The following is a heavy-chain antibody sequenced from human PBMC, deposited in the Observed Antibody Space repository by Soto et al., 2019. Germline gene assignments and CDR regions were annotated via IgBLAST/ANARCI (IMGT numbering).Heavy chain of an antibody. CDR3: AKGDTDQYYFDY. V-gene: IGHV3-23*01. J-gene: IGHJ4*02. Sequence: EVQLLESGGGLVQPGGSLRLSCAASGFTFSSYAMSWFRQSPGKGLEWVSAISGSGGSTYYADSVKGRFTISRDNSKNPLYLQMNSLRAEDTAVYYCAKGDTDQYYFDYWGQGTLVTVSS. D-gene: IGHD2-2*01. CDR1: GFTFSSYA. CDR2: ISGSGGST.